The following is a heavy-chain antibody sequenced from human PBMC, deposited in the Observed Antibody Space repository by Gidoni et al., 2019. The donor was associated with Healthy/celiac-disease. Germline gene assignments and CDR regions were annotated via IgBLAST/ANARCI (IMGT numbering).Heavy chain of an antibody. CDR1: GGSFSGYY. J-gene: IGHJ5*02. V-gene: IGHV4-34*01. CDR2: INHSGST. Sequence: QVQLQQWGAGLLKPSATLSLTCAVYGGSFSGYYWSWIRQPPGKGLEWIGEINHSGSTNYNPSLKSRVTISVDTSKNQFSLKLSSVTAADTAVYYCARRRLYCSSTSCSHGWFDPWGQGTLVTVSS. D-gene: IGHD2-2*01. CDR3: ARRRLYCSSTSCSHGWFDP.